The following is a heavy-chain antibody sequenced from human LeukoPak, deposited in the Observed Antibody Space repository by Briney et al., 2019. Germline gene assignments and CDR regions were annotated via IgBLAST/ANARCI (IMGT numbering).Heavy chain of an antibody. J-gene: IGHJ5*02. V-gene: IGHV3-23*01. CDR3: ARLPYGDYDLNWFDP. D-gene: IGHD4-17*01. Sequence: GGSLRLSCAASGFTFSSYAMSWVRQAPGKGLEWVSAISGSGGSTYYADSVKGRFTISRDNSKNTLYLQMNGLRAEDTAVYYCARLPYGDYDLNWFDPWGQGTLVTVSS. CDR1: GFTFSSYA. CDR2: ISGSGGST.